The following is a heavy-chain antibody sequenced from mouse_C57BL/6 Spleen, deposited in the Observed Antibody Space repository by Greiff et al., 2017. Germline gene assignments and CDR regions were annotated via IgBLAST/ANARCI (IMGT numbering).Heavy chain of an antibody. V-gene: IGHV1-81*01. J-gene: IGHJ2*01. D-gene: IGHD6-1*01. CDR3: AREGDDDAHNGRFDY. Sequence: QVQLQQSGAELARPGASVKLSCKASGYTFTSYGISWVKQRTGQGLEWIGEIYPRSGNTYYNEKFKGKATLTADKSSSTAYMELRSLTSEDSAVYFCAREGDDDAHNGRFDYWGQGTTLTVSS. CDR2: IYPRSGNT. CDR1: GYTFTSYG.